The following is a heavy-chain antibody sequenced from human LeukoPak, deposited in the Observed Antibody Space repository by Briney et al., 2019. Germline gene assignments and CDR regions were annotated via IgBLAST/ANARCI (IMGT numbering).Heavy chain of an antibody. V-gene: IGHV1-69*05. Sequence: SVKVSCKASGGTFSSYAISWVRQAPGQGLEWMGGIIPIFGTANYAQKFQGRVTITTDESTSTAYMELSSLRSEDTAVYYCARGLLGWNYNGYFDLWGRGALVTVSS. J-gene: IGHJ2*01. CDR3: ARGLLGWNYNGYFDL. CDR2: IIPIFGTA. D-gene: IGHD1-7*01. CDR1: GGTFSSYA.